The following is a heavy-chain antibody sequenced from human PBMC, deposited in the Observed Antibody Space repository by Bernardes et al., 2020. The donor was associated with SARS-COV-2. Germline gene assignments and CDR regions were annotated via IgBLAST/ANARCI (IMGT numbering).Heavy chain of an antibody. CDR3: AGVDYSNLYCFDY. D-gene: IGHD4-4*01. Sequence: GGSLRLSCAASGFTFSSYTMNWVRQAPGKGLEWISSISTSSSYISYSDSVRGRFTITKDNAKNPASLQMNRLRAEDTVVYYCAGVDYSNLYCFDYWGQGTPVTVSS. V-gene: IGHV3-21*06. J-gene: IGHJ4*02. CDR1: GFTFSSYT. CDR2: ISTSSSYI.